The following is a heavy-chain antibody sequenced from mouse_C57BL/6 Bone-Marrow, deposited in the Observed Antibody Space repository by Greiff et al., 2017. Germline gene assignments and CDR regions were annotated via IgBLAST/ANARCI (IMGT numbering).Heavy chain of an antibody. V-gene: IGHV1-52*01. CDR2: IDPSDSET. Sequence: QVQLQQPGAELVRPGSSVKLSCKASGYTFTSYWMHWVKQRPIQGLEWIGNIDPSDSETHYNQKFKDKATLTVDKSSRTAYMQLSSLTSEDSAVYYCARSRDYDYDGFAYWGQGTLVTVSA. J-gene: IGHJ3*01. CDR1: GYTFTSYW. CDR3: ARSRDYDYDGFAY. D-gene: IGHD2-4*01.